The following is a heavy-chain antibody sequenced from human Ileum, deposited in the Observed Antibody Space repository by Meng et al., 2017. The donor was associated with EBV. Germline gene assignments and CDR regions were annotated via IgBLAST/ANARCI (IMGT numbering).Heavy chain of an antibody. J-gene: IGHJ4*02. CDR2: IYHSGST. D-gene: IGHD6-19*01. V-gene: IGHV4-4*02. CDR1: GGSISSSNW. CDR3: ARVGQWLPIDY. Sequence: QAQLPESGPGLVKPSGTLSLTCAVSGGSISSSNWWSWVRQPPGKGLEWIGEIYHSGSTNYNPSLKSRVTMSVDKSKNQFSLNLSSVTAADTAVYYCARVGQWLPIDYWGQGTLVTVSS.